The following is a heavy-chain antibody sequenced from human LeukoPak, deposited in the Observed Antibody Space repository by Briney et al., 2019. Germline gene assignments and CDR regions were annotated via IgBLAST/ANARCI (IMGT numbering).Heavy chain of an antibody. CDR2: INSDGTRT. J-gene: IGHJ6*02. V-gene: IGHV3-74*01. Sequence: GGSLRLSCAASGFAFNDYWMNWVRQVPGKGLMWVARINSDGTRTTYADPVKGRFTVSRDNAKNTLYLQMNSLRAEDTAVYYCARDRSRWSIAPDADVWGQGTTVTVSS. D-gene: IGHD1-26*01. CDR3: ARDRSRWSIAPDADV. CDR1: GFAFNDYW.